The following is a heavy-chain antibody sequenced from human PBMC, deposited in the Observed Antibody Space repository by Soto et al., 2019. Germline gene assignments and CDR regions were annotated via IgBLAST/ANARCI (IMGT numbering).Heavy chain of an antibody. D-gene: IGHD3-16*02. CDR3: ATEVWGSYRPTH. J-gene: IGHJ4*02. Sequence: ASVKVSCKVSGYTLTELSMHWVRQAPGKGLEWMGGFDPEDGETIYAQKFQGRVTMTEDTSTDTAYMELSSLRSEDTAVYYCATEVWGSYRPTHWGQGTLVTVSS. CDR1: GYTLTELS. CDR2: FDPEDGET. V-gene: IGHV1-24*01.